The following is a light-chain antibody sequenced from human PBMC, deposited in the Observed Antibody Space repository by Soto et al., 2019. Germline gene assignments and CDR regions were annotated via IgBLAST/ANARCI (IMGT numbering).Light chain of an antibody. CDR1: QGISRW. CDR2: ATS. CDR3: QQANSFPIT. V-gene: IGKV1-12*01. J-gene: IGKJ5*01. Sequence: DIQMTQSPSSVSASVGDRVTITCRASQGISRWLAWYQQKPGKAPKFLIYATSSFQSGGPSRFSGSGSGTDFTRTISSLQPEDFATYYCQQANSFPITFGQGTRLEIK.